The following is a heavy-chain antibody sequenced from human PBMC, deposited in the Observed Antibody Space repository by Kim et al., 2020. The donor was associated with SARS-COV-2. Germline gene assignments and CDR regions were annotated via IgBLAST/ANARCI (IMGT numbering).Heavy chain of an antibody. Sequence: DSVKGRFTISRDNAKNSLSLQMSSLRDEDTAVYYCARGSGSWELRKHYFDYWGQGTLVTVSS. V-gene: IGHV3-48*02. CDR3: ARGSGSWELRKHYFDY. D-gene: IGHD1-26*01. J-gene: IGHJ4*02.